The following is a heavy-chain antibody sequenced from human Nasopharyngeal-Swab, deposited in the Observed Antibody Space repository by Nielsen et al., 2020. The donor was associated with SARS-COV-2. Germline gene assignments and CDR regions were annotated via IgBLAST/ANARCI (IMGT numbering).Heavy chain of an antibody. D-gene: IGHD3-10*01. Sequence: GESLKISCAASGFTFSDYYMSWIRQAPGKGLEWVSYISSSYGYTNYADSVKGRFTISRDNAKNSLFLQMNSLTAEDTAVYYCARVTGSGNITNHFDYWGQGMLVTVSS. CDR2: ISSSYGYT. CDR3: ARVTGSGNITNHFDY. V-gene: IGHV3-11*05. CDR1: GFTFSDYY. J-gene: IGHJ4*02.